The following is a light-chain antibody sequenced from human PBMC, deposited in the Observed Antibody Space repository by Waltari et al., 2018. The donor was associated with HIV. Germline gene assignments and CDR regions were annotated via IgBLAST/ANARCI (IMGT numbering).Light chain of an antibody. CDR3: QQYYSSPWT. J-gene: IGKJ1*01. CDR2: WAS. CDR1: QSVFYSSSNRNY. V-gene: IGKV4-1*01. Sequence: DIVMNQSPDSLAVSLGGSATINYESSQSVFYSSSNRNYFAWYQQKPGQPPKLLIYWASTRESGVPDRFSGSGSGTDFTLTISSLQAEDVAVYYCQQYYSSPWTFGQGTKVEIK.